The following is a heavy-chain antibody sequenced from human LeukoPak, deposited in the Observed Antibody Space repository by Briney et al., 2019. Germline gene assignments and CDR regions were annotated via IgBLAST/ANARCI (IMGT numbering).Heavy chain of an antibody. CDR3: ARFHSSRSWELY. CDR1: GFTFSSYG. CDR2: TKQDASEK. V-gene: IGHV3-7*01. J-gene: IGHJ4*02. Sequence: PGGSLRLSCAASGFTFSSYGMHWVRQAPGKGLERVANTKQDASEKNYLDSVKGRFTISRDNAKNSLYLQMNSLRVEDTAVYYCARFHSSRSWELYWGQGTLVTVSS. D-gene: IGHD6-13*01.